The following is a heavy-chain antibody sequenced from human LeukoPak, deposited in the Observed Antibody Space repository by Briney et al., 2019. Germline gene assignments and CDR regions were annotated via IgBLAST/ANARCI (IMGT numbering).Heavy chain of an antibody. CDR2: ISGSGGST. J-gene: IGHJ4*02. D-gene: IGHD5-24*01. Sequence: GGSLRLSCAASGFTFGSYAMSWVRQAPGKGLEWVSAISGSGGSTYYADSVKGRFTISRVNSKNTLYLQMNSLRAEDTAVYYCAKGGTIGWLQHGHFDYWGQGTLVTVSS. V-gene: IGHV3-23*01. CDR3: AKGGTIGWLQHGHFDY. CDR1: GFTFGSYA.